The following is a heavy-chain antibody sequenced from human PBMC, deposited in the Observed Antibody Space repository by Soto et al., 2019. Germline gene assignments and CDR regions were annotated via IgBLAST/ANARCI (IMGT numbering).Heavy chain of an antibody. CDR1: GFSFSVYG. Sequence: WSLRLSCETSGFSFSVYGMHWVRQAPGKGLERVAVIWYDASKQFYAASVEGRFTISRDNSKAILYLQMNSLRAEDTAVYYCAAWAEGATEVHWGQGTLVTVSS. D-gene: IGHD2-15*01. J-gene: IGHJ4*02. CDR2: IWYDASKQ. CDR3: AAWAEGATEVH. V-gene: IGHV3-33*01.